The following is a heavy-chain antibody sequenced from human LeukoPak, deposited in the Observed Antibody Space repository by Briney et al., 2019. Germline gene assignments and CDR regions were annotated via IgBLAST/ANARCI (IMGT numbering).Heavy chain of an antibody. Sequence: SETLSLTCTVSGGSISSGSYYWSWIRQPAGKELEWIGRIYTSGSTNYNPSLKSRVTISVDTSKNQFSLKLSSVTAADTAVYYCASDTGYYYGMDVWGQGTTVTVSS. CDR2: IYTSGST. D-gene: IGHD3-10*01. CDR1: GGSISSGSYY. CDR3: ASDTGYYYGMDV. V-gene: IGHV4-61*02. J-gene: IGHJ6*02.